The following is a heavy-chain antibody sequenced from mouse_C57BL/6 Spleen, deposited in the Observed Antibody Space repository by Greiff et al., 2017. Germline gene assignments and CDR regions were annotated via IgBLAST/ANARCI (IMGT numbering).Heavy chain of an antibody. CDR3: AWDMIGRSYFDD. V-gene: IGHV1-39*01. D-gene: IGHD2-4*01. CDR2: IYPNDGTT. CDR1: GYSFTDSN. J-gene: IGHJ1*03. Sequence: EVQLQQSGPELVKPGASVKISCKASGYSFTDSNMNWVKQSTGKSLEWIGVIYPNDGTTSYNQKFKGKATLTVDQSSSTAYMQLNSLTSEDSAVYCCAWDMIGRSYFDDWGTGTTVTVSA.